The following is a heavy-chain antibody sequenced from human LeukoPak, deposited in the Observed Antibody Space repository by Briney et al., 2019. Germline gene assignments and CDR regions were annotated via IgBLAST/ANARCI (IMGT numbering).Heavy chain of an antibody. CDR1: GFSFSNAW. CDR2: ISSSSSYI. D-gene: IGHD6-19*01. CDR3: ARDKQWLVGYFDY. J-gene: IGHJ4*02. V-gene: IGHV3-21*01. Sequence: GGSLRLSCAASGFSFSNAWMNWVRQAPGKGLEWVSSISSSSSYIYYADSVKGRFTISRDNAKNSLYLQMNSLRAEDTAVYYCARDKQWLVGYFDYWGQGTLVTVSS.